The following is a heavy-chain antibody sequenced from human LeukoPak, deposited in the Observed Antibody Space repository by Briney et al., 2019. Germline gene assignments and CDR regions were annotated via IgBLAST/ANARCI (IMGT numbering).Heavy chain of an antibody. CDR1: GGSISIYY. J-gene: IGHJ3*02. CDR3: ARQGPRGGSSFNAFDI. Sequence: SETLSLTCTVSGGSISIYYWSWIRQPPGKGLEWIGYIYYSGSTNYNPSLKSRVTISVDTSKNQFSLKLSSVTAADTAVYYCARQGPRGGSSFNAFDIWGQGTMVTVSS. D-gene: IGHD2-15*01. CDR2: IYYSGST. V-gene: IGHV4-59*08.